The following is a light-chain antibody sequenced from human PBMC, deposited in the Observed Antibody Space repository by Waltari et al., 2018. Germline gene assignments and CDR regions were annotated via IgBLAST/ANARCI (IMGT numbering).Light chain of an antibody. CDR1: QSVYNSY. CDR2: GAS. CDR3: QQYGGSPIFT. Sequence: EIVLTQSPGTLSLSPGERATLSCRASQSVYNSYLAWYQQKPGQAPRLLIYGASSRATGIPDRFSGSGSGTDFTLTISTLEPEDCAVYYCQQYGGSPIFTFGPGTKVDIK. V-gene: IGKV3-20*01. J-gene: IGKJ3*01.